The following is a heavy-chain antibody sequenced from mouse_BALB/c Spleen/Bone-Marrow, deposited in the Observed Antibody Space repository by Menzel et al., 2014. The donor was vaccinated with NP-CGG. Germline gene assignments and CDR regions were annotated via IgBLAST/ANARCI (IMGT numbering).Heavy chain of an antibody. CDR2: ISSGGGYT. Sequence: EVKLVESGGGLVKPGGSLKLSCAASGFTFSSFAMSWVRQTPEKRLAWVATISSGGGYTYYPDSVKGRFTIPRDNAKNSLYLQMNSLRSGDTAMYYCARQESIYDGYYGGFTYWGRGSLVTVSA. CDR1: GFTFSSFA. D-gene: IGHD2-3*01. J-gene: IGHJ3*01. CDR3: ARQESIYDGYYGGFTY. V-gene: IGHV5-9-3*01.